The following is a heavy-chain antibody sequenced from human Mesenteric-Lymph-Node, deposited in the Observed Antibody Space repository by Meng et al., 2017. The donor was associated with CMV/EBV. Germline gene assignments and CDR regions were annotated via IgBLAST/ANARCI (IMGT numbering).Heavy chain of an antibody. CDR1: GFTFSDYY. D-gene: IGHD3-22*01. Sequence: LSLTCAASGFTFSDYYMSWIRQAPGKGLEWISYISSSANVIYYADSVRGRFTVSRDNAKNSLYLQMSGLSPEDTAVYYCARSRDYYDWWGQGTLVTVSS. J-gene: IGHJ1*01. CDR2: ISSSANVI. CDR3: ARSRDYYDW. V-gene: IGHV3-11*01.